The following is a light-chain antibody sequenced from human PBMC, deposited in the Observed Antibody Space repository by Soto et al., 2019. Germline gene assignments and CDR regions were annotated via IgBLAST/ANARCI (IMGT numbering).Light chain of an antibody. J-gene: IGKJ1*01. Sequence: EIVMTQSPATLSVSPGERATLSCRASQSVSTNLAWYQQKPGQAPRLLIYGASTRATGIPARFSGGGSGTEFTLTIGSLQSEDFAVYYCEQYHNWPWTFQHGTKVDVK. CDR2: GAS. CDR3: EQYHNWPWT. V-gene: IGKV3-15*01. CDR1: QSVSTN.